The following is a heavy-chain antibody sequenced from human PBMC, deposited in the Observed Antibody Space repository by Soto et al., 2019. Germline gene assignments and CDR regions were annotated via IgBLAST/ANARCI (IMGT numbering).Heavy chain of an antibody. CDR2: VFSNDVK. CDR1: GFSLINAALG. V-gene: IGHV2-26*01. J-gene: IGHJ4*02. D-gene: IGHD2-15*01. CDR3: TRADASYSVDY. Sequence: QVTLKESGPVLVKPTETLTLTCTVSGFSLINAALGVSWIRQPPGKTLEWLAHVFSNDVKYYTTSLKTRLTISRDTPKSQVVLTMTNMDPVDTATYSRTRADASYSVDYWGQGTLVTVSS.